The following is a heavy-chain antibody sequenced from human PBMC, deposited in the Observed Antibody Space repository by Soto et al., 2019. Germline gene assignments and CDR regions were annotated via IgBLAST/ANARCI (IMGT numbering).Heavy chain of an antibody. J-gene: IGHJ4*02. CDR2: ISYDGSNK. Sequence: GGSLRLSCAASGFTFSSYAMHWVRQAPGKGLEWVAVISYDGSNKYYTDSVKGRFTISRDNSKNTLYLQMNSLRPEDTAVYYCARESEALDYWGQGTLVTVSS. V-gene: IGHV3-30*10. CDR3: ARESEALDY. CDR1: GFTFSSYA.